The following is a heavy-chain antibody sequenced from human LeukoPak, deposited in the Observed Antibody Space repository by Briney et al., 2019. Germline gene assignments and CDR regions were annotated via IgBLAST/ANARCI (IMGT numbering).Heavy chain of an antibody. V-gene: IGHV1-2*02. CDR3: ARSPHILTGENFDY. CDR2: INPNSGGT. J-gene: IGHJ4*02. CDR1: GYTFTGNY. D-gene: IGHD3-9*01. Sequence: ASVKVSCKASGYTFTGNYMHWVRQAPGQGLEWMGWINPNSGGTNYAQKFQGRVTMTRDTSIGTAYMELNRLRSDDTAVYYCARSPHILTGENFDYWGQGTLLTVSS.